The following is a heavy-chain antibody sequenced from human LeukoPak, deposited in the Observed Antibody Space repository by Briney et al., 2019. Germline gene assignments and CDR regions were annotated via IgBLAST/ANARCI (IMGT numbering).Heavy chain of an antibody. CDR3: AKDFGRAITMVRGVSDWFDP. V-gene: IGHV3-30*02. CDR1: GFTFSSYG. CDR2: IRYDGSNK. D-gene: IGHD3-10*01. J-gene: IGHJ5*02. Sequence: GGSLRLSCAASGFTFSSYGMHWVRQAPGKGLEWVAFIRYDGSNKYYADSVKGRFTISRDNSKNTLYLQMNSLRAEDTAVYYCAKDFGRAITMVRGVSDWFDPWGQGTLVTVSS.